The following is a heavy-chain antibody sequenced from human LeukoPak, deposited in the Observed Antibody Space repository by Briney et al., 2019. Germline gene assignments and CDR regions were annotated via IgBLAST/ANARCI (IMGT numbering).Heavy chain of an antibody. J-gene: IGHJ6*03. Sequence: SETLSLTCTVSGGSISSSSYYWGWIRQPPGKGLEWIGSIYYSGSTYYNPSLKSRVTISVDTSKNQFSLKLSSVTAADTATYYCAREGDSTSSFYYSYYIGVWGKGTTVAVSS. CDR1: GGSISSSSYY. CDR3: AREGDSTSSFYYSYYIGV. V-gene: IGHV4-39*02. D-gene: IGHD6-6*01. CDR2: IYYSGST.